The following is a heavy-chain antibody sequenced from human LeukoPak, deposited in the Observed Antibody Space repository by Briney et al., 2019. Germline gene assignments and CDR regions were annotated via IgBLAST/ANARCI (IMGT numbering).Heavy chain of an antibody. CDR3: ARDTAAALDH. CDR1: GFVFSDHY. Sequence: GGSLRLSCAASGFVFSDHYMDWVRQAPGKGLEWLARTKSKADSYITQYAASVKGRFISSRDDSKNSLWLQMNSLNTEDTAVYYCARDTAAALDHWGQGILVTVSS. V-gene: IGHV3-72*01. CDR2: TKSKADSYIT. D-gene: IGHD6-13*01. J-gene: IGHJ4*02.